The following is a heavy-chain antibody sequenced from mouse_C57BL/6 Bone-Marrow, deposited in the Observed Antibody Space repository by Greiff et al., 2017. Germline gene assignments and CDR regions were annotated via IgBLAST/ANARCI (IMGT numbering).Heavy chain of an antibody. D-gene: IGHD2-4*01. CDR1: GFTFSSYT. CDR2: ISGGGGNT. CDR3: ARPLYYDSWFAY. Sequence: EVQLVESGGGLVKPGGSLKLSCAASGFTFSSYTMSWVRQTPEKRLEWVATISGGGGNTYYPDSVKGRFTISRDNAKNTLYLQMSSLRSEDTALYYCARPLYYDSWFAYWGQGTLVTVSA. J-gene: IGHJ3*01. V-gene: IGHV5-9*01.